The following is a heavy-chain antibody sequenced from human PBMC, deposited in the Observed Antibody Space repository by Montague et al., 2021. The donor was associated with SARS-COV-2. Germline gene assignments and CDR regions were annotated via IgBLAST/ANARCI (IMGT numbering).Heavy chain of an antibody. CDR3: ARHALGYFDWLNEGYFDY. Sequence: SETLSLTCTFSGGSISTIVNFWGWIRQPPGKGLEWIGSISYTGSTYHNPSLKSRVTMSVDTSKNQFSLKLSSVTAADTAVYYCARHALGYFDWLNEGYFDYWGQGTLVTVSS. D-gene: IGHD3-9*01. CDR2: ISYTGST. V-gene: IGHV4-39*01. CDR1: GGSISTIVNF. J-gene: IGHJ4*02.